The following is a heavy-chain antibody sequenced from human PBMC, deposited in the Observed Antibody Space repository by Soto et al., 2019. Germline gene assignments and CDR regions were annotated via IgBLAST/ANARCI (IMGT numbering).Heavy chain of an antibody. D-gene: IGHD1-1*01. CDR3: AREETGTFDR. CDR2: IYSGGET. CDR1: GFTVGISY. J-gene: IGHJ4*02. Sequence: GGCLRLSCAAAGFTVGISYMSWVRHVPGKGLEWVSIIYSGGETYYAASVKDRFTISRDNSKNTVYLQMNSLRVEDTDVYYCAREETGTFDRWGQGTLVTVSS. V-gene: IGHV3-66*01.